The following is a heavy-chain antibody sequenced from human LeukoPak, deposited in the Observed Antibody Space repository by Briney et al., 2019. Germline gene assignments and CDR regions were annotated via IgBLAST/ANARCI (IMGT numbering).Heavy chain of an antibody. D-gene: IGHD3-16*01. CDR3: AKERRNVQYYFES. CDR2: ISYDEKNK. Sequence: GGSLRLSCAASGFTFSSYAMHWVRQAPGKGLEWVAAISYDEKNKYYADSVKGRFTISRDNVKKTLFLQMNNLRDDDTAVYYCAKERRNVQYYFESWGQGTLVTVSS. CDR1: GFTFSSYA. V-gene: IGHV3-30*04. J-gene: IGHJ4*02.